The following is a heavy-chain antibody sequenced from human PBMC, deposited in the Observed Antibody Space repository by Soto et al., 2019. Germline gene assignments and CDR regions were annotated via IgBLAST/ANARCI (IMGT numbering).Heavy chain of an antibody. D-gene: IGHD3-10*01. CDR2: IYYTGST. V-gene: IGHV4-59*01. CDR3: ARDSVRSVYFDY. J-gene: IGHJ4*02. Sequence: PSETLSLTCTVSGGSISSYYWSWIRQPPGKGLEWIGYIYYTGSTNYNPSLKSRVTISVDTSKNQFSLRLGSATAADTAVYYWARDSVRSVYFDYWGQGTLVTVSS. CDR1: GGSISSYY.